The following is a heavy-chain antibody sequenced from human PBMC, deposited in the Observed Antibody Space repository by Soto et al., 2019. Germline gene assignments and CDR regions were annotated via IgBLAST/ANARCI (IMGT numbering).Heavy chain of an antibody. D-gene: IGHD2-8*02. V-gene: IGHV1-3*01. J-gene: IGHJ6*04. CDR1: GYTFTAYP. Sequence: QVQLVQSGSEVKKPGASMKMSCETSGYTFTAYPIHWVRQAPGQGLEWMGWINADNGNTKYSQKFQGRVTITRDTSASTVYLDLSSLRSEDTAVDYYARVLRSPGLFPTGGVPLDVWGKGTTAIVSS. CDR2: INADNGNT. CDR3: ARVLRSPGLFPTGGVPLDV.